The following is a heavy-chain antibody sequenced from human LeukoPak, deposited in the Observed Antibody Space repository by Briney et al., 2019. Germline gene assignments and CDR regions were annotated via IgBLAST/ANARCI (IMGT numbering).Heavy chain of an antibody. CDR3: ASRLEYSSSSGFDY. Sequence: PGGSLRLSCAASGFSVSDAYMSWVRQPPGKGLEWIGEINHSGSTNYNPSLKSRVTISVDTSKNQFSLKLSSVTAADTAVYYCASRLEYSSSSGFDYWGQGTLVTVSS. CDR2: INHSGST. CDR1: GFSVSDAY. V-gene: IGHV4-34*08. D-gene: IGHD6-6*01. J-gene: IGHJ4*02.